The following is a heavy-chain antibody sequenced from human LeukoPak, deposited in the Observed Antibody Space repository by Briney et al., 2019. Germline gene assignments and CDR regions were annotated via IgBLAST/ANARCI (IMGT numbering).Heavy chain of an antibody. CDR3: AADLYCSGGSCSVH. V-gene: IGHV1-58*02. J-gene: IGHJ4*02. CDR1: GFTFSNSA. CDR2: IVVGSGNT. D-gene: IGHD2-15*01. Sequence: SVKVSCKASGFTFSNSAMQWVRQARGQRRECIGWIVVGSGNTNYAQKFQQRLTITRDMSTSTAYMELSSLRYEDTAVYFCAADLYCSGGSCSVHWGQGTLVTVSS.